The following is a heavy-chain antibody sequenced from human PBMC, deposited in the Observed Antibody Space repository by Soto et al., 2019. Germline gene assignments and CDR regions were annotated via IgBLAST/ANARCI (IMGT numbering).Heavy chain of an antibody. CDR2: INHSGST. J-gene: IGHJ6*01. Sequence: SETLAVTCAFYVGSFSGYYWSWIRQPPGKGLEWIGEINHSGSTNYNPSLKSRVTISVDTSKNQFSLKLSSVTAADTAVYYCARNVLLWFGELLTRGMDVWGQGTTVTVSS. V-gene: IGHV4-34*01. D-gene: IGHD3-10*01. CDR3: ARNVLLWFGELLTRGMDV. CDR1: VGSFSGYY.